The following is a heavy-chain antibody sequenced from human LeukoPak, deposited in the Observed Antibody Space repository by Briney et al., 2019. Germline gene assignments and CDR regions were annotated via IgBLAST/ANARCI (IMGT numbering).Heavy chain of an antibody. Sequence: GGSLRLSCAASGFTFSSYWMSWVRQTPGKGLEWVANINQDGSEKYYVDSVKGRFTISRDNAKNSLYLQMNSLRAEDTAVYYCARSREVVTAIRDYYYYMDVWGKGTTVTVSS. J-gene: IGHJ6*03. CDR2: INQDGSEK. D-gene: IGHD2-21*02. CDR3: ARSREVVTAIRDYYYYMDV. V-gene: IGHV3-7*01. CDR1: GFTFSSYW.